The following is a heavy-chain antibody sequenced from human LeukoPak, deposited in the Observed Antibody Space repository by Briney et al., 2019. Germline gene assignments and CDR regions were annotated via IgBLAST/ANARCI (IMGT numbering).Heavy chain of an antibody. J-gene: IGHJ4*02. V-gene: IGHV4-39*01. CDR1: GGSISSSSYY. CDR2: IYYSGGT. Sequence: SETLSLTCTVSGGSISSSSYYWGWIRQPPGKGLEWIGNIYYSGGTDYNPSLKSRVTISVDTSENQFSLRLSSVTAADTAVYYCARLDDFWSGYYANLDYWGQGTLVTVSS. D-gene: IGHD3-3*01. CDR3: ARLDDFWSGYYANLDY.